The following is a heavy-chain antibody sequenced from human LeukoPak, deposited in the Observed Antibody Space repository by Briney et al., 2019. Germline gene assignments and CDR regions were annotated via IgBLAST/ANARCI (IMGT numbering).Heavy chain of an antibody. J-gene: IGHJ4*02. CDR3: ARAPGGFHGDYSPIAY. Sequence: GGSLRLSCAASGFTFSSYAMHWVRQAPGKGLQWLALTSDDGSAKYYADSVKGRFTISRDNSQNTLYLQMNSLRADETAIYYCARAPGGFHGDYSPIAYWGQGTLVAISS. D-gene: IGHD4-17*01. CDR2: TSDDGSAK. CDR1: GFTFSSYA. V-gene: IGHV3-30-3*01.